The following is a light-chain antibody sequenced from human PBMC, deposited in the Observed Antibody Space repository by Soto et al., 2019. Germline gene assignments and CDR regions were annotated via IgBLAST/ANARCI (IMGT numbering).Light chain of an antibody. CDR1: SSDVGGYNY. CDR2: EVT. V-gene: IGLV2-8*01. J-gene: IGLJ3*02. Sequence: QSALTQPPSASGSPGQSVTISCTGTSSDVGGYNYVSWYQQYPGRAPKLMIDEVTKRPSGVPDRFSGSKSGNTASLTVSGLKAEDEADYYYSSYAASNKVYFVVGGGTKPTVL. CDR3: SSYAASNKVYFV.